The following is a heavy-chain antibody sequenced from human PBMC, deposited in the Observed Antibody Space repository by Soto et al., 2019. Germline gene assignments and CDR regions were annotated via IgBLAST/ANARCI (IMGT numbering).Heavy chain of an antibody. CDR3: ARDPRTYNWNYFPPYYGMDV. CDR1: GFTFSSYG. CDR2: IWYDGSNK. Sequence: GGSLRLSCAASGFTFSSYGMHWVRQAPGKGLEWVAVIWYDGSNKYYAVSVKGRFTISRDNSKNTLFLQMYSMRAEDTAVYYFARDPRTYNWNYFPPYYGMDVWGQGTTVTVSS. D-gene: IGHD1-7*01. J-gene: IGHJ6*02. V-gene: IGHV3-33*01.